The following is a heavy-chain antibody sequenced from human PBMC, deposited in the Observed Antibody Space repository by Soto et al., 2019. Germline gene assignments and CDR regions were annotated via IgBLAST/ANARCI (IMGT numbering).Heavy chain of an antibody. D-gene: IGHD4-17*01. J-gene: IGHJ4*02. Sequence: GGSLRLSCAASGFTFSSYAMHWVRQAPGKGLEWVAVISYDGSNKYYADSVKGRFTISRDNSKNTLYLQMNSLRAEDTAVYYCARGIHDYGDFYYFDYWGQGTLVTVSS. CDR1: GFTFSSYA. CDR3: ARGIHDYGDFYYFDY. CDR2: ISYDGSNK. V-gene: IGHV3-30-3*01.